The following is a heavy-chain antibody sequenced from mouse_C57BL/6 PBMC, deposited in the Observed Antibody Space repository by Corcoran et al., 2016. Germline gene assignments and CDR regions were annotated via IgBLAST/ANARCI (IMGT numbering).Heavy chain of an antibody. Sequence: QVQLQQSGAELARPGASVKLSCKASGYTFTSYGISWVKQRTGQGLEWIGEIYPRSGNTYYNEKFKGKATLTADKSSSTAYMELRSLTSEDSAVYFCARSKAYFDVCGTGTTVTVSS. CDR2: IYPRSGNT. CDR1: GYTFTSYG. CDR3: ARSKAYFDV. J-gene: IGHJ1*03. V-gene: IGHV1-81*01.